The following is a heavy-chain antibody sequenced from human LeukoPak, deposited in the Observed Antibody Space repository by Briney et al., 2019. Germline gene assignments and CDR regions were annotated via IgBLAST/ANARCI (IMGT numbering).Heavy chain of an antibody. D-gene: IGHD6-19*01. CDR1: GDSVSSKNGV. CDR2: TYYRSKWYN. V-gene: IGHV6-1*01. CDR3: ARDFGTTGWHTFDY. J-gene: IGHJ4*02. Sequence: SQTLSLNCVVSGDSVSSKNGVWNWIRQSPSRGLEWLGRTYYRSKWYNDYAESMEGRMTISQDTSKNQYSLHLNSVTPDDTAVHYCARDFGTTGWHTFDYWGQGTLLTVSS.